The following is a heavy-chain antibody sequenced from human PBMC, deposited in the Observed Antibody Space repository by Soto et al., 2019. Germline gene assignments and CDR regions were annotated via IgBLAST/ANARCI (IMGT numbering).Heavy chain of an antibody. CDR1: GFTFSFYA. D-gene: IGHD3-16*01. V-gene: IGHV3-30*04. Sequence: QVQLVESGGDVVQPGRSLRLSCAASGFTFSFYAMHWVCQAPGKGLEWVAVISYNGRNKHYVDSVKGRFTISRDNSQDTLYLQMDSLRPDDTAVYYCARQAKIGDRSQFYFDSWGQGTLVTVSS. J-gene: IGHJ4*02. CDR3: ARQAKIGDRSQFYFDS. CDR2: ISYNGRNK.